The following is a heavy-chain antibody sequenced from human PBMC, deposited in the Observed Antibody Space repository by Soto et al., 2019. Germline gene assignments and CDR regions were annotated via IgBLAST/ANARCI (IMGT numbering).Heavy chain of an antibody. CDR2: INPSGGNT. D-gene: IGHD3-3*01. Sequence: GASVKVSCKASGYTFTSYYMHWVRQAPGQGLEWMGIINPSGGNTSYAQKFQGRVTMTRNTSISTAYMELSSLRSEDTAVYYCARGAFSYDFWSGYYSHADAFDIWGQGTMVTVSS. CDR3: ARGAFSYDFWSGYYSHADAFDI. V-gene: IGHV1-46*01. CDR1: GYTFTSYY. J-gene: IGHJ3*02.